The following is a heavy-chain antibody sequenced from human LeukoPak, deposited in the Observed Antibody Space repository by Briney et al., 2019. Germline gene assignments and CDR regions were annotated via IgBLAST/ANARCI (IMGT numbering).Heavy chain of an antibody. V-gene: IGHV3-7*01. CDR3: ARGRGSGWYGSDNWFDP. J-gene: IGHJ5*02. CDR2: IKQDGSEK. D-gene: IGHD6-19*01. Sequence: GGSLRLSCAASEFTFSSYWMSWVRQAPGKGLEWVANIKQDGSEKYYVDSVKGRFTISRDNAKNSLYLQMNSLRAEDTAVYYCARGRGSGWYGSDNWFDPWGQGSLVTVSS. CDR1: EFTFSSYW.